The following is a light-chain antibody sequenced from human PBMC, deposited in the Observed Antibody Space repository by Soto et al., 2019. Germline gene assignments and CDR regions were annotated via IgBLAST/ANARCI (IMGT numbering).Light chain of an antibody. CDR3: QQYNNWPPWT. V-gene: IGKV3-15*01. J-gene: IGKJ1*01. CDR1: ESATSSK. CDR2: GAS. Sequence: EIGMTQSPATLSXXPWRRATLSCSSSESATSSKLAWYQQKPGQPPRLLIYGASTRATGIPARFSGSGSGTEFTLTISGLQSEDFAVYYCQQYNNWPPWTFGQGTMVDVK.